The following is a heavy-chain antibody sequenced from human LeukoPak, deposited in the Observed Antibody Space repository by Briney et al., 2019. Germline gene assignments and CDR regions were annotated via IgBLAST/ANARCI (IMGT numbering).Heavy chain of an antibody. Sequence: GGSLRLSCAASGFTFSSYNMNWVRQAPGKGLEWVSSISSSSSYIYYADSVKGRFTISRDNAKNSLYLQMNSLRAEDTAVYYCARDKIAAAGTDYYYSMDVWGQGTTVTVSS. J-gene: IGHJ6*02. CDR3: ARDKIAAAGTDYYYSMDV. CDR2: ISSSSSYI. V-gene: IGHV3-21*01. D-gene: IGHD6-13*01. CDR1: GFTFSSYN.